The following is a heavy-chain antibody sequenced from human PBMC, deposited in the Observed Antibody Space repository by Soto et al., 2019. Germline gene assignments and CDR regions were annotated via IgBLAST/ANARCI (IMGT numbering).Heavy chain of an antibody. V-gene: IGHV3-48*03. Sequence: EVQLVESGGGLVQPGGSLRLSCAASGFTFSSYEMNWVRQAPGKGLEWVSYISNSGSSIYYADSVKGRFIISGDNAKNSLYLQMNSLRAEDTAVYYCAREPPTAVTAFDYWGQGTLVTVSS. CDR3: AREPPTAVTAFDY. D-gene: IGHD4-17*01. CDR1: GFTFSSYE. J-gene: IGHJ4*02. CDR2: ISNSGSSI.